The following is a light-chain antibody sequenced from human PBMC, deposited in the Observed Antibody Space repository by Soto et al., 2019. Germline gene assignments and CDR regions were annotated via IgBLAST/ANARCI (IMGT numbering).Light chain of an antibody. CDR1: SSDIGNYNY. CDR3: SSYSDRNALV. Sequence: QSALTQPPSASGSPGQSVTISCTGTSSDIGNYNYVSWYQQHPGKAPKLMISEVSRRPPGVPNRFSGSKSGNTASLTVSGPQPEDEADYYCSSYSDRNALVFGGGTKLTVL. V-gene: IGLV2-8*01. CDR2: EVS. J-gene: IGLJ3*02.